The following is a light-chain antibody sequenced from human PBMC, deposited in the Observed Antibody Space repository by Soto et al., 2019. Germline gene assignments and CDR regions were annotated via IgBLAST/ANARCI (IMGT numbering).Light chain of an antibody. Sequence: QSALTQPPSASGSPGQSVTISCTGTSSDVGGYNYVSWYQQHPGKAPKLMIYEVSKRPSGVPDRFSGSKSGNTASLTVSGLQADDDADYYCSSYAGSNNYVFGTGTKVTVL. V-gene: IGLV2-8*01. CDR3: SSYAGSNNYV. J-gene: IGLJ1*01. CDR1: SSDVGGYNY. CDR2: EVS.